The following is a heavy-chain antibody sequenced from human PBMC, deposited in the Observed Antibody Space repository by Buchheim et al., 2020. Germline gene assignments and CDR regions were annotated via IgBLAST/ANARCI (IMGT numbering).Heavy chain of an antibody. D-gene: IGHD3-3*01. CDR2: IRYDGSNK. CDR1: GFTFSSYG. Sequence: QVQLVESGGGVVQPGRSLRPSCAASGFTFSSYGMHWVRQAPGKGLEWVAFIRYDGSNKYYADSVKGRFTISRDNSKNTLYLQMNSLRAEDTAVYYCAKDTDRFGVVIVYYFDYWGQGTL. V-gene: IGHV3-30*02. J-gene: IGHJ4*02. CDR3: AKDTDRFGVVIVYYFDY.